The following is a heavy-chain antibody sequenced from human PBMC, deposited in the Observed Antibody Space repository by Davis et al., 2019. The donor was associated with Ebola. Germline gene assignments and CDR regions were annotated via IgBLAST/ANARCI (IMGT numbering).Heavy chain of an antibody. CDR1: GGSISSYY. Sequence: MPSETLSLTCTVSGGSISSYYWSWIRQPPGKGLEWIGYIYYSGSTNYNPSLKSRVTISVDTSKNQFSLKLSSVTAADTAVYYCARGPRMLYPYYYYYGMDVWGQGTTVTVSS. V-gene: IGHV4-59*08. CDR3: ARGPRMLYPYYYYYGMDV. CDR2: IYYSGST. D-gene: IGHD2-8*01. J-gene: IGHJ6*02.